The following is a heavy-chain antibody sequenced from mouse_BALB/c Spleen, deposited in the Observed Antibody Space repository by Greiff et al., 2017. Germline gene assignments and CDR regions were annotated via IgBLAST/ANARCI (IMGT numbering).Heavy chain of an antibody. CDR1: GFNIKDTY. D-gene: IGHD2-2*01. J-gene: IGHJ3*01. CDR2: IDPANGNT. V-gene: IGHV14-3*02. Sequence: EVQLQQSGAELVKPGASVKLSCTASGFNIKDTYMHWVKQRPEQGLEWIGRIDPANGNTKYDPKFQGKATITADTSSTTAYLQLSSLTSEDTAVYYCARSGGYPAWFAYWGQGTLVTVSA. CDR3: ARSGGYPAWFAY.